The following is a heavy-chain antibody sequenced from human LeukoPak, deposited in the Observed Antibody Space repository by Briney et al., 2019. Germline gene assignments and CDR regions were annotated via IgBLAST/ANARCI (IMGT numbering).Heavy chain of an antibody. CDR1: GFTFSSYG. CDR3: AKVAGDDYYGSGSEYYFDY. CDR2: IRYDGSNK. J-gene: IGHJ4*02. Sequence: PGGSLRLSCAASGFTFSSYGMHWVRQAPGKGLEWVAFIRYDGSNKYYADSVKGRFTISRDNSKNTLYLQMNSLRAEDTAVYYCAKVAGDDYYGSGSEYYFDYWGQGTLVTVSP. D-gene: IGHD3-10*01. V-gene: IGHV3-30*02.